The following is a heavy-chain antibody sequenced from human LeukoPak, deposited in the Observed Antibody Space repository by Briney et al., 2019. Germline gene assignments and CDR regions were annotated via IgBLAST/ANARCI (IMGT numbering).Heavy chain of an antibody. J-gene: IGHJ1*01. CDR2: ISGDGGST. CDR3: AKDWSSIGDGSYRYFHH. CDR1: GFTFSSYV. D-gene: IGHD2-21*01. V-gene: IGHV3-23*01. Sequence: GGSLRLSCSASGFTFSSYVMPWVRQAPGKGLEWVSSISGDGGSTYYADSVKGRFTISRDNSKNTLYLQMNSLRAEDTAVYYCAKDWSSIGDGSYRYFHHWGQGTLVTVSS.